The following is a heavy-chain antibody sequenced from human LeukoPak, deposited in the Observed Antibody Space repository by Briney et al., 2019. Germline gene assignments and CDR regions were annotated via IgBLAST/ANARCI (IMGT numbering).Heavy chain of an antibody. J-gene: IGHJ3*01. V-gene: IGHV3-23*01. CDR2: ISGSGGST. CDR3: AILWREGDYGSAFGV. Sequence: PGGSLRLSCAGSGFTFSSYAMSWVRQAPGKGLEWVSAISGSGGSTYYADSVKGRFTISRDNSRNTLYLRVNSLRAEDTAVYYCAILWREGDYGSAFGVWGQGTKVTVSS. D-gene: IGHD4-17*01. CDR1: GFTFSSYA.